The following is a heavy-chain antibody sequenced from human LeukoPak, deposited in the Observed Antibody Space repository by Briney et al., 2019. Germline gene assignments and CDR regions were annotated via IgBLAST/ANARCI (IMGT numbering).Heavy chain of an antibody. Sequence: ASVKVSCKASGYTFTDYFMHWVRQAPGQGLEWMGWITPNSGGTYSAQKFQGWVTMIRETSIRTAYMELSRLTSDDTAVYYCARANALHCSSTSCLFDYWGQGTLVTVSS. J-gene: IGHJ4*02. V-gene: IGHV1-2*04. D-gene: IGHD2-2*01. CDR3: ARANALHCSSTSCLFDY. CDR1: GYTFTDYF. CDR2: ITPNSGGT.